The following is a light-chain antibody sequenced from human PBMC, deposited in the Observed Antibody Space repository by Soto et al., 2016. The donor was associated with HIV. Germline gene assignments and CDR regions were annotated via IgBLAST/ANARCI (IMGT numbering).Light chain of an antibody. V-gene: IGLV3-1*01. Sequence: SYELTQTPSVSVSPGQTASITCSGDKLGDKYVCWYQQKPGQSPVIIIYQDNKRPSGIPERFSGSNSGNTATLTISGTQTMDEADYYCQAWDSSTFXVFGGGTKVDRL. CDR1: KLGDKY. J-gene: IGLJ2*01. CDR2: QDN. CDR3: QAWDSSTFXV.